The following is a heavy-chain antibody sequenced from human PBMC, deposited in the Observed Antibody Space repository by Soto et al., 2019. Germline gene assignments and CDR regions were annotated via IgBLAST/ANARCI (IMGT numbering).Heavy chain of an antibody. J-gene: IGHJ4*02. V-gene: IGHV1-2*02. CDR2: INPDSGAT. CDR1: GYSFTGYY. D-gene: IGHD2-8*02. Sequence: HEPLVQSGAEVKRPGASLKVSCKASGYSFTGYYIHWVRQAPGQGLEWMGWINPDSGATNYAQNFQGRVTLTSDTSISTASMDLTSLTSDDTAVYYCARVDYGTGGYPFPYFDYWGQGTRVIVSS. CDR3: ARVDYGTGGYPFPYFDY.